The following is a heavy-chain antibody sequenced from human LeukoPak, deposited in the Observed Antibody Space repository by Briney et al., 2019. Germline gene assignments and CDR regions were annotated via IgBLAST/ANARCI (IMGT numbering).Heavy chain of an antibody. D-gene: IGHD4/OR15-4a*01. CDR1: GGSISSYY. CDR2: IYYSGST. V-gene: IGHV4-59*01. Sequence: SETLSLTCTVSGGSISSYYWSWIRQPPGKGLEWIGYIYYSGSTNYNPSLKSRVTISVDTSKNQFSLKLSSVTAADTAVYYCARRAGAYSHPYDYWGQGTLVTVSS. CDR3: ARRAGAYSHPYDY. J-gene: IGHJ4*02.